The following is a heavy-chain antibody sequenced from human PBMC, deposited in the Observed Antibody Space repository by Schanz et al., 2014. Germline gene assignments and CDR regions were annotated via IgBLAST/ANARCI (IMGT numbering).Heavy chain of an antibody. V-gene: IGHV1-69*04. CDR2: IIPIHGIV. Sequence: QVQLVQSGAEVKKPGSSMKVSCKASGGTFSTYPINWLRQAPGQGLEWMGRIIPIHGIVNYAQRFQDRVRITADKSTSTAYMELSSLRSDDTAVYYCAKDLYNYGIFDSWGQGTLXTVSS. J-gene: IGHJ5*01. CDR1: GGTFSTYP. CDR3: AKDLYNYGIFDS. D-gene: IGHD3-16*01.